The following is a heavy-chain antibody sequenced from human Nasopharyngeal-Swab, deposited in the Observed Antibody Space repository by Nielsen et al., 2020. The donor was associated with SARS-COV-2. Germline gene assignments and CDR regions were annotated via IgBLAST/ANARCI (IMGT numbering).Heavy chain of an antibody. Sequence: WIRQPPGKALEWLALIYWDDDKRYSPSLKSRLTITKDTSKNQVVLTMTNMDPVDTATYYCAHSKITVGGVIATDYWGQGTLVTVSS. CDR2: IYWDDDK. V-gene: IGHV2-5*02. D-gene: IGHD3-16*02. J-gene: IGHJ4*02. CDR3: AHSKITVGGVIATDY.